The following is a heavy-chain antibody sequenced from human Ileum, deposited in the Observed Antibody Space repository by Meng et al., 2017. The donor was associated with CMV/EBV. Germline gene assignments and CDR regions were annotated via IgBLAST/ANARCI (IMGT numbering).Heavy chain of an antibody. CDR3: AKSLVDTAMDLDE. CDR1: GFTFSSFA. J-gene: IGHJ4*02. CDR2: IDSSDRT. Sequence: ETLSLTCAASGFTFSSFAMTWVRQAPGKGLEWVSTIDSSDRTYYADSVKGRFTISRDNSKNTLHLQMNSLRAEDTAVYYCAKSLVDTAMDLDEWSQETLVTVSS. D-gene: IGHD5-18*01. V-gene: IGHV3-23*01.